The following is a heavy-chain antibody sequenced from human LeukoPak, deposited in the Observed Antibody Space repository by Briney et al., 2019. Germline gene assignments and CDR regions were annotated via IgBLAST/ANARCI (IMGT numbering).Heavy chain of an antibody. CDR3: AREGPLAAADY. V-gene: IGHV1-46*01. D-gene: IGHD6-13*01. Sequence: GASVKVSCKASGYTFTSYYMHWVRQAPGQGLEWMGIINPSGGSTSYAQKFQGRVTMTRDTSTSTVYMELSSLRSEDTAVYCCAREGPLAAADYWGQGTLVTVSS. CDR1: GYTFTSYY. CDR2: INPSGGST. J-gene: IGHJ4*02.